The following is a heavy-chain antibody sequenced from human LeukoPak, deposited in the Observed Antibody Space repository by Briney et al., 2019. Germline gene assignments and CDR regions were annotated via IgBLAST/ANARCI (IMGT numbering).Heavy chain of an antibody. Sequence: GGSLRLSCAASGFTFDDYTMHWVRQAPGKGVEWVSLISWDGGSTYFADSVKGRFIISRDNSKNSLYLQMNSLRTEDTALYYCAKDMGGYCSGGSCYVDTFDIWGQGTMVTVSS. CDR1: GFTFDDYT. V-gene: IGHV3-43*01. CDR2: ISWDGGST. CDR3: AKDMGGYCSGGSCYVDTFDI. D-gene: IGHD2-15*01. J-gene: IGHJ3*02.